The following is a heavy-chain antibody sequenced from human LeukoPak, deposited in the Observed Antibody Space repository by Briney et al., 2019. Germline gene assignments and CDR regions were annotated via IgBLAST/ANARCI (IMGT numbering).Heavy chain of an antibody. Sequence: SVKVSCKASGGTFSSYAISWVRQAPGQGLEWMGGIIPIFGTANYAQKFQGRVTITTDESTSTAYMELSSLRSEDTAVYYCARELPAAGQNWFDPWGQGTLVTVSS. J-gene: IGHJ5*02. V-gene: IGHV1-69*05. CDR3: ARELPAAGQNWFDP. CDR2: IIPIFGTA. CDR1: GGTFSSYA. D-gene: IGHD6-13*01.